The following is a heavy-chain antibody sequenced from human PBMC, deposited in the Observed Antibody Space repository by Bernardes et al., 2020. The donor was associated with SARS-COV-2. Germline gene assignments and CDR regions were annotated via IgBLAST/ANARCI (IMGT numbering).Heavy chain of an antibody. CDR2: ISSRSSHI. Sequence: GGSLRLSCAASGFTFTNHTMNWVRQAPGKGLEWVSSISSRSSHIFYADEVKGRFTISRDNAKNSVYLQMNSLRAEDTAVYHCARDLLTDYDSSGYYLPDGFEIWGQGTMVTVSS. J-gene: IGHJ3*02. D-gene: IGHD3-22*01. V-gene: IGHV3-21*06. CDR1: GFTFTNHT. CDR3: ARDLLTDYDSSGYYLPDGFEI.